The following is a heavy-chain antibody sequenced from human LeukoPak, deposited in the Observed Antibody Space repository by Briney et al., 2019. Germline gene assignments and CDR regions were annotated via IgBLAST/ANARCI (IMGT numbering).Heavy chain of an antibody. CDR1: GYTFTCYY. D-gene: IGHD3-22*01. V-gene: IGHV1-2*02. Sequence: ASVKVSCKASGYTFTCYYMHWVRQAPGQGLEWMGWINPNSGGTNYAQKFQGRVTMTRDTSISTAYMELSRLRSDDTAVYYCASGLLLVGPAAFDYWGQGTLVTVSS. CDR3: ASGLLLVGPAAFDY. CDR2: INPNSGGT. J-gene: IGHJ4*02.